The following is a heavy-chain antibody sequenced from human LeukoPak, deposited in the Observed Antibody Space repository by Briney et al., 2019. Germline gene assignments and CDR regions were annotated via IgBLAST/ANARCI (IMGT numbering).Heavy chain of an antibody. J-gene: IGHJ4*02. D-gene: IGHD6-19*01. V-gene: IGHV4-61*05. CDR2: IYYSGST. Sequence: PSETLSLTCTVSGGSISSSSYYWSWIRQPPGKGLEWIGYIYYSGSTNYNPSLKSRVTISVDTSKNQFSLKLSSLTAADTAVYYCARGPVAGNFDYWGQGTLVTVSS. CDR3: ARGPVAGNFDY. CDR1: GGSISSSSYY.